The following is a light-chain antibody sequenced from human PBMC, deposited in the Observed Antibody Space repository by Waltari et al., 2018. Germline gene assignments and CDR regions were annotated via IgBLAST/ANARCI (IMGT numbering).Light chain of an antibody. J-gene: IGLJ1*01. CDR2: DVS. CDR3: SSYAGSNNV. CDR1: SSDVGGYNF. V-gene: IGLV2-8*01. Sequence: QSALTQPPSASGSPGQSVTISCTGTSSDVGGYNFVSWYQQHPGKVPKLMIYDVSKRPSGVTDRFTGSKSGNTASLTVSGRQAGDEADYYCSSYAGSNNVFGTGTKVTVL.